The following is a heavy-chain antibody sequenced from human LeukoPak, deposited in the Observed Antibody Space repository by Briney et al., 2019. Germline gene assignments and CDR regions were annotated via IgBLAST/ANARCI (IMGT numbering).Heavy chain of an antibody. CDR1: GGSISSSGYY. CDR3: ARHAYYYDSSGYLVYFDY. J-gene: IGHJ4*02. V-gene: IGHV4-39*01. Sequence: SETLSLTCTVSGGSISSSGYYWGWIRQPPGKGLEWIASIYYSGSTYYNPSLKSRVTISVDTSKNQFSLKLSSVTAADTAVYYCARHAYYYDSSGYLVYFDYWGQGTLVTVSS. D-gene: IGHD3-22*01. CDR2: IYYSGST.